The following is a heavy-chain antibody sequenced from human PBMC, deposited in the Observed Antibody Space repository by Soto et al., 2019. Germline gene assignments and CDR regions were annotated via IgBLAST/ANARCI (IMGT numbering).Heavy chain of an antibody. CDR1: GFALSTSGMC. J-gene: IGHJ6*02. CDR2: IDWDDDK. Sequence: SGPTLVNPAQTLTLTCTFCGFALSTSGMCVSWIRQPPGKALEWLARIDWDDDKYYSTSLKTRLTISKDTSKNQVVLTMTNMDPVDTATYYCARIRIAAAGNYYYGMDVWGQGTTVTVSS. D-gene: IGHD6-13*01. V-gene: IGHV2-70*11. CDR3: ARIRIAAAGNYYYGMDV.